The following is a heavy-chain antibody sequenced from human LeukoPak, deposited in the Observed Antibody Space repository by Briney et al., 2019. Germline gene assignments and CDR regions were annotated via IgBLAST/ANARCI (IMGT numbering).Heavy chain of an antibody. CDR1: GFTFKNSW. V-gene: IGHV3-30*02. CDR3: AKDRGSSGSYYTFDY. Sequence: GGSLRLSCAASGFTFKNSWMSWVRQAPGKGLEWVSFIRYDGNNKYYADSVKGRFTISRDNSENTLYVQMSSLRAEDTAVYYCAKDRGSSGSYYTFDYWGQGTLVTVSS. J-gene: IGHJ4*02. D-gene: IGHD3-10*01. CDR2: IRYDGNNK.